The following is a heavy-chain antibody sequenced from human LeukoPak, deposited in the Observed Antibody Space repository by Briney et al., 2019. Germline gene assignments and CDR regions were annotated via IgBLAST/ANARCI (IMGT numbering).Heavy chain of an antibody. CDR3: ARDRNVFWPYTGEYNWFDP. D-gene: IGHD3-16*01. V-gene: IGHV1-2*02. Sequence: ASVKVSCKASGYTFTGYYMHWVRQDPGQGLEWMGWINPNSGGTNYAQKFQGRVTRTRDTSISTAYMELSRLRSDDTAVYYCARDRNVFWPYTGEYNWFDPWGQGTLVTVSS. CDR2: INPNSGGT. J-gene: IGHJ5*02. CDR1: GYTFTGYY.